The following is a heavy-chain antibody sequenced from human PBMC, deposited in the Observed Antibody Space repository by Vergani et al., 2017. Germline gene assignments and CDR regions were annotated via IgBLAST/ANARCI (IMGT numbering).Heavy chain of an antibody. V-gene: IGHV3-48*03. CDR2: ISSSGSTI. CDR1: GFTFSSYE. Sequence: EVQLVESGGGLVQPGGSLRLSCAASGFTFSSYEMNWVRQAPGKGLEWVSYISSSGSTIYYADSVKGRFTISRDNSKNTLYLQMNSLRAEDTAVYYCAKEWDGYNLDYWGQGTLVTVSS. CDR3: AKEWDGYNLDY. D-gene: IGHD5-24*01. J-gene: IGHJ4*02.